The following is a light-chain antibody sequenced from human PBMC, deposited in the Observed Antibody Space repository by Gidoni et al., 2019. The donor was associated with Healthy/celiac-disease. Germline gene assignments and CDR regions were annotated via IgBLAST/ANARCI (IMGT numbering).Light chain of an antibody. CDR3: QQYGSSPPTWT. CDR2: GES. V-gene: IGKV3-20*01. J-gene: IGKJ1*01. CDR1: QSVSSSY. Sequence: DIVFTQSPGTLSLSPGERATLACRASQSVSSSYLAWYQQKPGQAPRLLIHGESSSATGFPDRFSGSGSGTDFTLTISRLEPEDFAVYYCQQYGSSPPTWTFGQGTKVEIK.